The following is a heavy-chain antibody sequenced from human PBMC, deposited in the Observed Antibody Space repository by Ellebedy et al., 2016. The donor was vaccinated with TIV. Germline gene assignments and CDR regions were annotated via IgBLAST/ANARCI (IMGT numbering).Heavy chain of an antibody. CDR1: GFTFNNYW. CDR2: INKDGSGK. CDR3: ARENVAVPGEDC. Sequence: GESLKISXAASGFTFNNYWMSWVRQAPGKGLEWVAHINKDGSGKDSVDSVKGRFTISRDNAKNSLYLQMNSLRAEDTALYYCARENVAVPGEDCWGQGTLVTVSS. J-gene: IGHJ4*02. V-gene: IGHV3-7*03. D-gene: IGHD2-2*01.